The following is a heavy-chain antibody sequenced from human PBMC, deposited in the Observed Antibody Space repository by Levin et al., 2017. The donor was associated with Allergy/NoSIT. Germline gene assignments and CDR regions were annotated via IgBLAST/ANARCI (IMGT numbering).Heavy chain of an antibody. CDR2: INHSGST. Sequence: SETLSLTCAVYGGSFSGYYWSWIRQPPGKGLEWIGEINHSGSTNYNPSLKSRVTISVDTSKNQFSLKLSSVTAADTAVYYCARGVAGGSYYDILTGYSRYYYYYYMDGWGKGTTVTVSS. CDR3: ARGVAGGSYYDILTGYSRYYYYYYMDG. CDR1: GGSFSGYY. J-gene: IGHJ6*03. V-gene: IGHV4-34*01. D-gene: IGHD3-9*01.